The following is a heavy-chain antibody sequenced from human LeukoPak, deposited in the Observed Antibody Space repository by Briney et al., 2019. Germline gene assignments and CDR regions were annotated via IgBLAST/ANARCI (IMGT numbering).Heavy chain of an antibody. CDR3: ARVRPYTGNYHFDY. J-gene: IGHJ4*02. Sequence: SETLSLTCSVSGASTSTNSYFWGWVRQPPGEGLEWIGNIYYSGRTYYSPSLKSRVTMSLDTSKNQFSLKLSSVTAADTAVYYCARVRPYTGNYHFDYWGQGTLVTVSS. CDR2: IYYSGRT. D-gene: IGHD1-26*01. V-gene: IGHV4-39*01. CDR1: GASTSTNSYF.